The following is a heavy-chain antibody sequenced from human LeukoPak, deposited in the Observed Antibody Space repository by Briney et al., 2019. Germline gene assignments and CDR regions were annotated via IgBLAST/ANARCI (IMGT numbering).Heavy chain of an antibody. J-gene: IGHJ6*03. CDR1: GFPFSSYG. D-gene: IGHD3-16*01. CDR2: ISNNGGST. Sequence: PGGSLRLSCAASGFPFSSYGMHWVRQAPGKGLEYVSAISNNGGSTFYADSVKGRFTISRDNSKNTLYLQMGSLRAEDKGVYFCARDREMVALGGVGEYYYFHYMDVWGTGTTVTVSS. V-gene: IGHV3-64*02. CDR3: ARDREMVALGGVGEYYYFHYMDV.